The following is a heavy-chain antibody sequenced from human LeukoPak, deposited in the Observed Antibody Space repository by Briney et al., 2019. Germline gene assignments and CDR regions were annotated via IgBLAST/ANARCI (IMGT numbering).Heavy chain of an antibody. CDR3: ARGQVKQQLLPRTGSRDYYYYMDV. CDR2: TYYRSKWHI. Sequence: SQTLSLTCGISGDSVSSNSAVWNWIRQSPSRGLEWLGRTYYRSKWHIDYAVSVKSRIIINPDTSKNQFSLKLSSVTAADTAVYYCARGQVKQQLLPRTGSRDYYYYMDVWGKGTTVTVSS. D-gene: IGHD6-13*01. V-gene: IGHV6-1*01. J-gene: IGHJ6*03. CDR1: GDSVSSNSAV.